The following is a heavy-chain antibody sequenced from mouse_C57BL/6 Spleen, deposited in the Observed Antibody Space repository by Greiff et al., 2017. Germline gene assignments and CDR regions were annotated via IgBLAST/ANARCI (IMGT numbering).Heavy chain of an antibody. D-gene: IGHD4-1*01. CDR3: ARHRTGTGFDY. Sequence: EVQLVESGGDLVKPGGSLKLSCAASGFTFSSYGMSWVRQTPDKRLEWVATISSGGSYTYYPDSVKGRFTISRDNAKNTLYLQMSSLKSEDTAMYYCARHRTGTGFDYWGQGTTLTVSS. J-gene: IGHJ2*01. CDR1: GFTFSSYG. CDR2: ISSGGSYT. V-gene: IGHV5-6*01.